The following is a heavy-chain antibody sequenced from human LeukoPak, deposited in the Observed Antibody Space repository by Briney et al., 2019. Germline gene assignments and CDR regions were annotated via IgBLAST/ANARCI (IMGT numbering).Heavy chain of an antibody. CDR1: GGSFSGYY. D-gene: IGHD3-22*01. CDR2: INHSGST. CDR3: ARERGYYGYYFDY. Sequence: PSETLSLTCAVYGGSFSGYYWSWIRQPPGKGLEWIGEINHSGSTNYNPSLKSRVTISVDTSKNQFSLKLSSVTAADTAVYYCARERGYYGYYFDYWGQGTLVTVSS. V-gene: IGHV4-34*01. J-gene: IGHJ4*02.